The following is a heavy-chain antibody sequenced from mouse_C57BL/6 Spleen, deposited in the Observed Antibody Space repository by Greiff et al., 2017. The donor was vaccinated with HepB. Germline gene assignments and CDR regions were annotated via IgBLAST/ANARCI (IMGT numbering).Heavy chain of an antibody. V-gene: IGHV2-2*01. CDR2: IWSGGST. D-gene: IGHD1-1*01. Sequence: QVQLQQSGPGLVQPSQSLSITCTVSGFSLTSYGVHWVRQSPGKGLEWLGVIWSGGSTDYNAAFISRLSISKDNSKSQVVFKMNSLQADDTAIDYCAHYGSSYRAMDYWGQGTSVTVSS. CDR1: GFSLTSYG. CDR3: AHYGSSYRAMDY. J-gene: IGHJ4*01.